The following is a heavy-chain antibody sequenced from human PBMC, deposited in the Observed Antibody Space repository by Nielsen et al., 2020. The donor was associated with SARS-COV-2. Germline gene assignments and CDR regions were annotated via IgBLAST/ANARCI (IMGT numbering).Heavy chain of an antibody. CDR1: GGSISSGGYY. D-gene: IGHD1-14*01. V-gene: IGHV4-31*03. J-gene: IGHJ3*02. Sequence: LRLSCTVSGGSISSGGYYWSWIRQHPGKGLEWIGYIYYSGSTYYNPSLKSRVTISVDTSKNQFSLKLSSVTAADTAVYYCARDFRAAGSDAFDIWGQGTMVTVSS. CDR3: ARDFRAAGSDAFDI. CDR2: IYYSGST.